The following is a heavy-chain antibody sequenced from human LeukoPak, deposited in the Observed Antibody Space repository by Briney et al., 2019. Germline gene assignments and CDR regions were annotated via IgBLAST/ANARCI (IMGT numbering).Heavy chain of an antibody. V-gene: IGHV3-33*01. J-gene: IGHJ4*02. CDR1: GFTFSSYG. Sequence: PGGSLRLSCAASGFTFSSYGMHWVRQAPGKGLEWVAVIWYDGSNKYYADSVKGRFTISRAKNTLYLQMNSLRAEDTAVYYCARDRSTITGPRDYWGQGTLVIVSS. CDR2: IWYDGSNK. D-gene: IGHD1-7*01. CDR3: ARDRSTITGPRDY.